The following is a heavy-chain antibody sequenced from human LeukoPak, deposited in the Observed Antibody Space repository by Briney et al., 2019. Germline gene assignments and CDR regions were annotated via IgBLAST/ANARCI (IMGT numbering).Heavy chain of an antibody. CDR3: AKEISSGWYLNYFDY. J-gene: IGHJ4*02. D-gene: IGHD6-19*01. V-gene: IGHV3-48*01. CDR2: ISSSSSTI. Sequence: GGSLRLSCAASGFTFSSYSMNWVRQAPGKGLEWVSYISSSSSTIYYADSVKGRFTISRDNAKNSLYLQMNSLRAEDTAVYYCAKEISSGWYLNYFDYWGQGTLVTVSS. CDR1: GFTFSSYS.